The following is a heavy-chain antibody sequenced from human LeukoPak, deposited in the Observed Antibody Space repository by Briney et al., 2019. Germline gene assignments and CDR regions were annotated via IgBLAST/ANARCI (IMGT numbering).Heavy chain of an antibody. CDR3: AKTMIVVVTPYYFDY. V-gene: IGHV3-23*01. D-gene: IGHD3-22*01. CDR1: GFTFSSHG. Sequence: PGGSLRLSSAASGFTFSSHGMSWVRQAPGKWREWVSTISGIGDNTYYADSVKGRFNISRANSKNTLYLQMNSLRAEDTAVYYCAKTMIVVVTPYYFDYWGQGTLVTVSS. J-gene: IGHJ4*02. CDR2: ISGIGDNT.